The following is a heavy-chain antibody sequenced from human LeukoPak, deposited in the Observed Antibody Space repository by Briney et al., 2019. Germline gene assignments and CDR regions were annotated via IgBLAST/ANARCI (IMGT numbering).Heavy chain of an antibody. D-gene: IGHD3-22*01. CDR3: VRDGDYYDSSGSVRAFDI. V-gene: IGHV4-31*03. J-gene: IGHJ3*02. CDR2: IDYSGNI. Sequence: PSETLSLTCTVSGGSISSGGYYWSWLRQHPGKGLEWIGYIDYSGNIYYNPSLRSRVIISVDTSKNQFSLKLSSVTAADTAVYYCVRDGDYYDSSGSVRAFDIWGQGTLVTVSS. CDR1: GGSISSGGYY.